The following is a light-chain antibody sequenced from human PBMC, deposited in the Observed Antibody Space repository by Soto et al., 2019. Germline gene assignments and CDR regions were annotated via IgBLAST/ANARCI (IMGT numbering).Light chain of an antibody. Sequence: EVVMTQSPATLSVSPGDKVSLSCRANQTISNTLAWYQQKPGQAPRLLIYAASTRATGVSARFSGSGSGTEFTLTISSLQPEDFTIYYCQYYNNWLATFGGGTKV. CDR3: QYYNNWLAT. CDR2: AAS. J-gene: IGKJ4*01. CDR1: QTISNT. V-gene: IGKV3-15*01.